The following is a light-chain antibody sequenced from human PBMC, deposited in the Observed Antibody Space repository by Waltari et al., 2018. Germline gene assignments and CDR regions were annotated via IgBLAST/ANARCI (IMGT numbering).Light chain of an antibody. Sequence: IVMPQSPATPSVSPGEVATLSRRASQSVTTKLAWYQLKPGQAPRLLIYDSSSRATGIPARFSSSGFETEFTLTISSLQSEDFAVYYCQQYHNWPPWTFGRGTKVEIK. CDR1: QSVTTK. CDR3: QQYHNWPPWT. V-gene: IGKV3D-15*01. CDR2: DSS. J-gene: IGKJ1*01.